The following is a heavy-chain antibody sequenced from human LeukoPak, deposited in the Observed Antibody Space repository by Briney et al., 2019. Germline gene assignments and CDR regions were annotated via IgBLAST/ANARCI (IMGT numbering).Heavy chain of an antibody. CDR2: INHSGST. J-gene: IGHJ2*01. D-gene: IGHD1-26*01. V-gene: IGHV4-34*01. CDR1: GGSFSGYY. CDR3: ARGPIVGATTSSYWYFDL. Sequence: PSETPSLTCAAYGGSFSGYYWSWIRQPPGKGLEWIGEINHSGSTNYNPSLKSRVTISVDTSKNQFSLKLSSVTAADTAVYYCARGPIVGATTSSYWYFDLWGRGTLVTVSS.